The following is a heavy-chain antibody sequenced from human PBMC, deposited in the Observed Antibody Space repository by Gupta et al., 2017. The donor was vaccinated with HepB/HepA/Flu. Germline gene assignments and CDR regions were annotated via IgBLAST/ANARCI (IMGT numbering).Heavy chain of an antibody. Sequence: DVQLVESGGGLVKPGGSLRLSCAASGFSFYGYTMAWVRQAPGKGLEWVASTSGNSAYIYYADSVKGRFTISRDNANDSLFLQMSSLRVEDTAVYFCARVLRFTSSGYTGGEYFDSWGQGTLVTVSS. J-gene: IGHJ4*02. V-gene: IGHV3-21*02. D-gene: IGHD6-13*01. CDR2: TSGNSAYI. CDR1: GFSFYGYT. CDR3: ARVLRFTSSGYTGGEYFDS.